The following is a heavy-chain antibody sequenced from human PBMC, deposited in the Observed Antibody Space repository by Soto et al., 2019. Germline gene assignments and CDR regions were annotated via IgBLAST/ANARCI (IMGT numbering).Heavy chain of an antibody. CDR2: IYYSGST. V-gene: IGHV4-31*03. D-gene: IGHD5-12*01. Sequence: QVQLQESGPGLVKPSQTLSLTCTVSGGSISSGGYYWSWIRQHPGKGLGWIGYIYYSGSTYYNPSLKSRVTISVDTSKNQFSLKLSSVTAADTAVYYCARDRGTGYARWFDPWGQGTLVTVSS. J-gene: IGHJ5*02. CDR3: ARDRGTGYARWFDP. CDR1: GGSISSGGYY.